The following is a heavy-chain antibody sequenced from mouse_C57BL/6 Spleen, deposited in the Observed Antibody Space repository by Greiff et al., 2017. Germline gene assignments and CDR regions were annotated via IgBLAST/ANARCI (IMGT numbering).Heavy chain of an antibody. CDR1: GYSITSGYY. V-gene: IGHV3-6*01. Sequence: EVKLQESGPGLVKPSQSLSLTCSVTGYSITSGYYWNWIRQFPGNKLERMGYITYDGSNNYNPSFKNRNSITRDTSKNQFFLKLNSVTTEDTATYYCASGDGYYNAMDCWGQGTSVTVSS. CDR2: ITYDGSN. D-gene: IGHD2-3*01. CDR3: ASGDGYYNAMDC. J-gene: IGHJ4*01.